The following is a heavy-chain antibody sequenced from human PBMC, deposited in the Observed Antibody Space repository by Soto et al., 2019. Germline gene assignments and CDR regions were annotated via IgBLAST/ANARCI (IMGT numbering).Heavy chain of an antibody. Sequence: EVQLVESGGGLVQPGGSLRLSCAASGFTFRNYNMNWVRQAPGKGLEWLSYISGASGTIYYADSMQGRFTISRDNAKNSLYLQMNSLRAEDTAMYYCARYCGYGYGMYVWGQGTTVTVSS. CDR3: ARYCGYGYGMYV. D-gene: IGHD2-15*01. CDR1: GFTFRNYN. J-gene: IGHJ6*02. CDR2: ISGASGTI. V-gene: IGHV3-48*01.